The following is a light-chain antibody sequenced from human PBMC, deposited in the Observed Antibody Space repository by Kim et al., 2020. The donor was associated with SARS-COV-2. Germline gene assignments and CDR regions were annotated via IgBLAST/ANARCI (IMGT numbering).Light chain of an antibody. Sequence: SPGERATLACRASQSLGNNYLAWYQQRPGQAPRLLIYGASNRATGIPGRFSGSGSGTDFTLTISRLEPEDFVVYFCQQFHVLPWTFGRGTKVDIK. V-gene: IGKV3-20*01. CDR2: GAS. CDR1: QSLGNNY. CDR3: QQFHVLPWT. J-gene: IGKJ1*01.